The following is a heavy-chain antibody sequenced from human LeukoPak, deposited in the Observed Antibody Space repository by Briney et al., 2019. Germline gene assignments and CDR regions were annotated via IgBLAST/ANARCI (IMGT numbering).Heavy chain of an antibody. CDR1: DFTFRCYG. CDR3: AKGYYYMDV. CDR2: IRYDGSNK. V-gene: IGHV3-30*02. J-gene: IGHJ6*03. Sequence: GGSMRLYCVALDFTFRCYGMHGARRAPGKGIEWVESIRYDGSNKYYADSVKGRFTISRDNSENTLYLQMSSLRAEDTAVYYCAKGYYYMDVWGKGTTVTVSS.